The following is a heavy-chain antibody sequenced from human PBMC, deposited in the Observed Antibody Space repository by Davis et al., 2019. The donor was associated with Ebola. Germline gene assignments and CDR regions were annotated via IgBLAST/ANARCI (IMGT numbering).Heavy chain of an antibody. CDR1: GFSLSDKY. V-gene: IGHV3-11*04. D-gene: IGHD3-9*01. J-gene: IGHJ4*02. CDR2: ISKTASVM. Sequence: PGGSLRLSCAASGFSLSDKYMSWVRQAPGKGLEWLGYISKTASVMDYADSVKGRFTISKDNAKNTLYLQMDSLTAGDTAVYYCARVRSNILTGYHYWGQGTVVTVSS. CDR3: ARVRSNILTGYHY.